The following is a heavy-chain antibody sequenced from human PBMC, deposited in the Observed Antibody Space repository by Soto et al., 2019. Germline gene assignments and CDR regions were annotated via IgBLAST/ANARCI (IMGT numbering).Heavy chain of an antibody. V-gene: IGHV1-2*02. Sequence: QVQMVQSGAEVKKPGDSVKVSCKASGYTFTDYYMHWVRQAPGQGFEWVGGINPESGNPKYVPKFHGRVTVTRDTSTSTADMELNRLTSDDTAVYYCASEDCRNTNCLKGFDYWGQGTLVTVSS. CDR2: INPESGNP. CDR1: GYTFTDYY. CDR3: ASEDCRNTNCLKGFDY. J-gene: IGHJ4*02. D-gene: IGHD2-15*01.